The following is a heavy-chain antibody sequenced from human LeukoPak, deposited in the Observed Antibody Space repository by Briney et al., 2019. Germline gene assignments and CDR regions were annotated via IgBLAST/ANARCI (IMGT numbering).Heavy chain of an antibody. Sequence: PGESLRLSCEASGFTLSSHAIHWVRQAPGKGLEWVALISYDGNIKYYADSVKGRFTISRDNSKNTLSLQMNSLRPEDTAVYYCARAHLSSSSTDYMDVWGKGTTVTVSS. CDR1: GFTLSSHA. CDR3: ARAHLSSSSTDYMDV. J-gene: IGHJ6*03. D-gene: IGHD6-6*01. V-gene: IGHV3-30*04. CDR2: ISYDGNIK.